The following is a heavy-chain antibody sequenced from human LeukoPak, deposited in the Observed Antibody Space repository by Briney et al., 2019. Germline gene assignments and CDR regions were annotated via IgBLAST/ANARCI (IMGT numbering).Heavy chain of an antibody. D-gene: IGHD6-13*01. CDR2: INPSGGST. Sequence: GASVKVSCKASGYTFTDYYMHWVRQAPGQGLEWMGIINPSGGSTGYAQKFQGRVTMTRDTSTSTVYMELSSLRSEDTAVYYCARDPYSSSWTGYYYMDVWGKGTTVTVSS. J-gene: IGHJ6*03. V-gene: IGHV1-46*01. CDR1: GYTFTDYY. CDR3: ARDPYSSSWTGYYYMDV.